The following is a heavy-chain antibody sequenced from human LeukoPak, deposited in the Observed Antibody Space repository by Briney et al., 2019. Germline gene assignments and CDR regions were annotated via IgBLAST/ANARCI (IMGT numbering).Heavy chain of an antibody. D-gene: IGHD5-18*01. CDR3: ATDGDRYGYELDY. CDR1: GYTLTELS. V-gene: IGHV1-24*01. CDR2: FDPEDGET. Sequence: ASVKAFCKVSGYTLTELSMHWVRQAPGKGLEWMEGFDPEDGETINAQKFQGRVAMTEDTSTDTAYMELSSLRSEDTAVYFCATDGDRYGYELDYWGQGTLVTVSS. J-gene: IGHJ4*02.